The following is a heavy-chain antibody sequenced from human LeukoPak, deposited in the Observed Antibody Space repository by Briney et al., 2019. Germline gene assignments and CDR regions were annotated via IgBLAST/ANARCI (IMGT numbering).Heavy chain of an antibody. Sequence: GGSLRLSCAASGFTFDDYAMHWVRQAPGKGLEWVSGISWNSGSIGYADSVKGRFTISRDNAKNSLYLQMNSLRAEDTALYYCAKLGSGYDASDYWGQGTLVTVSS. CDR3: AKLGSGYDASDY. CDR2: ISWNSGSI. D-gene: IGHD5-12*01. J-gene: IGHJ4*02. CDR1: GFTFDDYA. V-gene: IGHV3-9*01.